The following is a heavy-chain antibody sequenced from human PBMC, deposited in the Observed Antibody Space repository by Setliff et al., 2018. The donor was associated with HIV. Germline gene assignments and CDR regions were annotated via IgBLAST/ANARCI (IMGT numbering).Heavy chain of an antibody. V-gene: IGHV1-2*02. CDR2: INPKSGGT. Sequence: ASVKVSCKASGDTFTSYAIQWVRQAPGQSLEWMGWINPKSGGTNYEKKFQGRVTMTRDTSISTAYMELSRLRTDDTALYYCATRILDGHRGSCYFDFWGQGTLVTVSS. D-gene: IGHD5-12*01. CDR3: ATRILDGHRGSCYFDF. J-gene: IGHJ4*02. CDR1: GDTFTSYA.